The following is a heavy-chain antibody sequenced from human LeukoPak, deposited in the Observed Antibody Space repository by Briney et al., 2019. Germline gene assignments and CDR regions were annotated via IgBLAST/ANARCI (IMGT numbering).Heavy chain of an antibody. CDR1: GFTFSNYE. CDR3: ARADRLDY. Sequence: GGSLRLSCAASGFTFSNYEMNWVRQAPGKGLEWVSYISGTGSTIYSADSVKGRFSISRDNAKSSLYLQMNSLRAEDTAVYYCARADRLDYWGQGTLVTVSS. D-gene: IGHD3-22*01. V-gene: IGHV3-48*03. CDR2: ISGTGSTI. J-gene: IGHJ4*02.